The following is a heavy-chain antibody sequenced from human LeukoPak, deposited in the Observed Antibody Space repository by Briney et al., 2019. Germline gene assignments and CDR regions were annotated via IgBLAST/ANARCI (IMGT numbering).Heavy chain of an antibody. D-gene: IGHD6-19*01. V-gene: IGHV2-70*11. CDR1: GFSLSTSGMC. CDR2: IDWDDDK. Sequence: SGPTLVKPTQTLTLTCTFSGFSLSTSGMCVSWIRQPPGKALEWLARIDWDDDKYYSTSLKTRLTISKDTSKNQVVLTMTNMDPVDTATYYCARTPAEGSGWYRYYYYGMDVWGQGTTVTVSS. CDR3: ARTPAEGSGWYRYYYYGMDV. J-gene: IGHJ6*02.